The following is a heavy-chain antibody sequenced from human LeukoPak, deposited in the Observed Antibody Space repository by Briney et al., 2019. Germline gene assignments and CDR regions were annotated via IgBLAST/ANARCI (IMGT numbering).Heavy chain of an antibody. CDR2: INHSGST. J-gene: IGHJ4*02. V-gene: IGHV4-34*01. CDR3: ARSHSSSSGSYYFDY. Sequence: PSGTLSLTCSVYGGSFSAYYWSWIRQPPGKGLEWIGEINHSGSTSYNPSLKSRVTISVDTSKNQFSLNLSSMTAADTAVYYCARSHSSSSGSYYFDYWGQGTLVTVSS. D-gene: IGHD6-6*01. CDR1: GGSFSAYY.